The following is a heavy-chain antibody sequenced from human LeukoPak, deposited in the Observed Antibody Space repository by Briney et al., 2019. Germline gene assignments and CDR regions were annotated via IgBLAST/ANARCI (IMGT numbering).Heavy chain of an antibody. J-gene: IGHJ5*02. CDR2: INPNSGGT. CDR3: AREGVDTPMAEFDP. Sequence: ASVKVSCKASGYTFTGYYMHWVRQAPGQGLEWMGWINPNSGGTNYAQKFQGRVTMTRDTSISTAYMELSRLRSDDTAVYYCAREGVDTPMAEFDPWGQGTLVTVSS. D-gene: IGHD5-18*01. V-gene: IGHV1-2*02. CDR1: GYTFTGYY.